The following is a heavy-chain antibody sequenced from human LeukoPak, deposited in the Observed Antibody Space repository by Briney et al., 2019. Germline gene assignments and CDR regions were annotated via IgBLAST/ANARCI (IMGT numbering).Heavy chain of an antibody. D-gene: IGHD3-3*01. CDR3: ARHNPPPVVFGVVRGWFDP. V-gene: IGHV4-38-2*01. CDR1: GYSISSGYY. CDR2: IFHSGTS. Sequence: KPSETLSLXCAVSGYSISSGYYWGWIRQPPGKGLDWIGSIFHSGTSYYNPSLKSRVTISVDTSKNQFSLKLTSFTAADTAVYYCARHNPPPVVFGVVRGWFDPWGQGTLVSVSS. J-gene: IGHJ5*02.